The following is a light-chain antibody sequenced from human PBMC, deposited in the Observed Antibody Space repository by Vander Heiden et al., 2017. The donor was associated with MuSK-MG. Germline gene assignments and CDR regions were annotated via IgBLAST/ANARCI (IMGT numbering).Light chain of an antibody. CDR1: SSDVGGYNY. J-gene: IGLJ2*01. CDR2: DVS. Sequence: QSALTQPASVSGSPGQSITISCTGTSSDVGGYNYVSWYQQHPGKAPKLMIYDVSNRPSGVSNRFSGSKSGKTASLTISGLQAEDEADYYCSSYTSSTLVFGGGTKL. V-gene: IGLV2-14*01. CDR3: SSYTSSTLV.